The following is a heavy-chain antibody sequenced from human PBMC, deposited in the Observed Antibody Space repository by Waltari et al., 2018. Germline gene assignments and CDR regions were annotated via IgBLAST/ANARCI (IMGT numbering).Heavy chain of an antibody. Sequence: EVQLVESGGGLVQPGGSLRLSCAASGFTFSSYSMNWVRQAPGKGLEWVSYISSSSSTIYYADSVKGRFTISRDNAKNSLYLQMNSLRAEDTAVYYCARTQVLSMIVVEKGAFDIWGQGTMVTVSS. CDR3: ARTQVLSMIVVEKGAFDI. D-gene: IGHD3-22*01. V-gene: IGHV3-48*01. CDR2: ISSSSSTI. J-gene: IGHJ3*02. CDR1: GFTFSSYS.